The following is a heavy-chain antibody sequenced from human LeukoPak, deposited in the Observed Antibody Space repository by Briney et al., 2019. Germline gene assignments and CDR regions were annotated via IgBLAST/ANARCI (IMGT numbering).Heavy chain of an antibody. J-gene: IGHJ4*02. V-gene: IGHV3-33*03. D-gene: IGHD2-2*01. CDR2: IWYDGSNK. CDR3: AKTRSLYCSSTSCLFDY. CDR1: VFTFSSYG. Sequence: PGGSLRLSCAASVFTFSSYGMHWVRQAPGKGREGVAVIWYDGSNKYYADSVKGRFTISRDNSKNTLYLQMNSLRAEDTAVYYCAKTRSLYCSSTSCLFDYWGQGTLVTVSS.